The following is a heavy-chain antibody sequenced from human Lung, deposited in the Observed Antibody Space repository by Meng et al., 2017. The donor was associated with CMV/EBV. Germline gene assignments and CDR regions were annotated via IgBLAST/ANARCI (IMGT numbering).Heavy chain of an antibody. Sequence: QVQVHESGPGLVKSSQTLSLTCTVSGGSISSGGYCWSWIRQHPGKGLEWIGYIHSSGSTYYNPSLRSRLTISVDTSKNQFSLKLSSVTAADTAVYYCARASYGSGSPLGESWFDPWGQGTLVTVAS. D-gene: IGHD3-10*01. CDR3: ARASYGSGSPLGESWFDP. J-gene: IGHJ5*02. CDR1: GGSISSGGYC. CDR2: IHSSGST. V-gene: IGHV4-31*03.